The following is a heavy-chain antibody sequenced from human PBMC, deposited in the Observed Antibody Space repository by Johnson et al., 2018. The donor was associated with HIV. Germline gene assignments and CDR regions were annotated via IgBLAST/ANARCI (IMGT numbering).Heavy chain of an antibody. CDR2: INGDGTGS. Sequence: VQLVESGGGLVQPGGSLRLSCGASGFTFSDHWMQWVRQVPGKGLVWVSRINGDGTGSTYADSVKGRFTIARDNAKNTLYLQLSSLRSEDTAVYYCARDSGVPGNDAFDIWGQGTMVTVSS. CDR1: GFTFSDHW. D-gene: IGHD3-10*01. V-gene: IGHV3-74*01. CDR3: ARDSGVPGNDAFDI. J-gene: IGHJ3*02.